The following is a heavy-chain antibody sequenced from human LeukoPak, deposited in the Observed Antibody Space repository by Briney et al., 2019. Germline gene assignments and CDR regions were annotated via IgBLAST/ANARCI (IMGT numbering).Heavy chain of an antibody. CDR2: INHSGST. J-gene: IGHJ4*02. V-gene: IGHV4-39*07. CDR1: GGSISSSSYY. D-gene: IGHD6-13*01. CDR3: ASWTRGYSSSWYVSPYFDY. Sequence: SETLSLTCTVSGGSISSSSYYWGWIRQPPGKGLEWIGEINHSGSTNYNPSLKSRVTISVDTSKNQFSLKLSSVTAADTAVYYCASWTRGYSSSWYVSPYFDYWGQGTLVTVSS.